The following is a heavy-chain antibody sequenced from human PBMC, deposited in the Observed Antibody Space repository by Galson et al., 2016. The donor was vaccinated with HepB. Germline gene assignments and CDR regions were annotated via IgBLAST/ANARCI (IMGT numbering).Heavy chain of an antibody. CDR1: GYNFTPSY. CDR2: ISSGGGST. V-gene: IGHV1-46*01. CDR3: ARSQHDYGNYDALDV. D-gene: IGHD4-17*01. Sequence: SVKVSCKASGYNFTPSYIHWVRQVPGQGFEWMGIISSGGGSTSYAQKFRGRVTMTRATTTSTVSLVLRSLKSEDTAVYFCARSQHDYGNYDALDVWGQGTVVTVSS. J-gene: IGHJ3*01.